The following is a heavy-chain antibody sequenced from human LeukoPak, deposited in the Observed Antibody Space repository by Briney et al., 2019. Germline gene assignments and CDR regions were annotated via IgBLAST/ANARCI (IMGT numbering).Heavy chain of an antibody. D-gene: IGHD6-6*01. V-gene: IGHV3-23*01. CDR3: AKDLMSSSAPFDY. Sequence: GGSLRLSCAASGFTFSSYAMSWVRQAPGKGLEWVSAISGSGGSTYYADSVKGWFTISRDNSKNTLYLQMNSLRAEDTAVYYCAKDLMSSSAPFDYWGQGTLVTVSS. CDR1: GFTFSSYA. J-gene: IGHJ4*02. CDR2: ISGSGGST.